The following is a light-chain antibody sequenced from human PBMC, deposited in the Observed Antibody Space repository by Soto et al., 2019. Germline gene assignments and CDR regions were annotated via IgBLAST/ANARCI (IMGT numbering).Light chain of an antibody. CDR2: GAS. V-gene: IGKV3-15*01. CDR3: HQYDHWPQQ. Sequence: EVVMTQSPATLSVSPGERATLSCGASQSVRSYLAWYQQKPGQAPRLLIHGASTRAPGIPARFSGSGSGTDFTLTISSLQSEDFAFYYCHQYDHWPQQFGQGTKVDIK. CDR1: QSVRSY. J-gene: IGKJ1*01.